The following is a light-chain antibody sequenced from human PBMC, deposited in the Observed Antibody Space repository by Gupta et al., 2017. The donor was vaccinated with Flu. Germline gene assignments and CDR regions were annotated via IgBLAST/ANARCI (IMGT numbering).Light chain of an antibody. V-gene: IGKV3-15*01. CDR3: QQFNNWPST. CDR2: DAS. CDR1: QNIGVD. J-gene: IGKJ5*01. Sequence: EIVMTQSPAILSVSPGEGATLSCRASQNIGVDLAWYQQKPGQTPRPLIYDASFRGTGVPARFSAGGSGTEFTLTISSLQPEDFAVYYCQQFNNWPSTFGQGTRL.